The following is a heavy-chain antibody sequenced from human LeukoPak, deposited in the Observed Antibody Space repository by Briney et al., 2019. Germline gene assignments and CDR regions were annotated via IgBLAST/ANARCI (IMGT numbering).Heavy chain of an antibody. Sequence: GASVKVSCKASGYTFTDYYIHWVRQAPGQGLEWTGWINPNSGGTNYAQKFQGRVTMTRDTSISTAYMELSRLRSDDTAAYYCARGGIVGVYNWLDPWGQGTLVTVSS. V-gene: IGHV1-2*02. CDR1: GYTFTDYY. CDR3: ARGGIVGVYNWLDP. CDR2: INPNSGGT. J-gene: IGHJ5*02. D-gene: IGHD1-26*01.